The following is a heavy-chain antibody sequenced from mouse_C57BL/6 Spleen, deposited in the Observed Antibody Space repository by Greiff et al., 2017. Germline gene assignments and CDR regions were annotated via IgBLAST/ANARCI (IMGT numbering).Heavy chain of an antibody. Sequence: QVQLQQPGAELVKPGASVKLSCKASGYTFTSYWMHWVKQRPGQGLEWIGRIHPNSGSTNYNEKFKSKATLTADTSSSTAYMQLSSLTSEDSAVYYGESCNGDPLDYWGQGTTVTVSS. CDR2: IHPNSGST. CDR1: GYTFTSYW. CDR3: ESCNGDPLDY. V-gene: IGHV1-64*01. D-gene: IGHD2-13*01. J-gene: IGHJ2*01.